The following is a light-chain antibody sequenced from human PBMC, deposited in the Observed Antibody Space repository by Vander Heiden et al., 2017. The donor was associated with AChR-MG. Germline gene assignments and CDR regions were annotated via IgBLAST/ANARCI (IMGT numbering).Light chain of an antibody. J-gene: IGLJ2*01. CDR1: SSGVGGYDF. Sequence: ALTQPASVSGSPGQSITISCTGTSSGVGGYDFVSWYQQHPGKAPNVMIFDVVHRPAGVSYRFSGSKSGNTASLTISGLRAEDEADYCCSSYTSTTTVVFGGGTKLTVL. CDR3: SSYTSTTTVV. V-gene: IGLV2-14*03. CDR2: DVV.